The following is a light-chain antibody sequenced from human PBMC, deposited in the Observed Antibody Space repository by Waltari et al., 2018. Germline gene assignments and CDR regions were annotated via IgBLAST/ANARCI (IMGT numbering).Light chain of an antibody. CDR1: QSIGSH. V-gene: IGKV3-15*01. CDR3: QQYHNWPRGM. Sequence: EIVMTQSPVTLSVSPGERVTLSCRASQSIGSHLAWYQQKPGQPPRLPTYGASTRASGIPARFSGSGSETDFTLTISSLQSEDSALYYCQQYHNWPRGMFGQGTKVEFK. J-gene: IGKJ1*01. CDR2: GAS.